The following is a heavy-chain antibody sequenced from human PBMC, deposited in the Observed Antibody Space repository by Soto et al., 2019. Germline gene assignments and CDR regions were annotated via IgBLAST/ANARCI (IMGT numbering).Heavy chain of an antibody. J-gene: IGHJ3*02. D-gene: IGHD3-22*01. CDR1: GYTFTSSG. V-gene: IGHV1-18*01. CDR2: ISGYNGNT. CDR3: ARDLGAYYYESRAFDI. Sequence: QVQLVQSGTEVKKPGASVKVSCKASGYTFTSSGINWVRQAPGQGLEWMGWISGYNGNTKYAQKLQGRVSMTTDTSTSTAYMELRSLRSDDTAVYYCARDLGAYYYESRAFDIWGQGQWSPSLQ.